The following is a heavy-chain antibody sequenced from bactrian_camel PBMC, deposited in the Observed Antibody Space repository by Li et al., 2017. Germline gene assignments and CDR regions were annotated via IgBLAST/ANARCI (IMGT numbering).Heavy chain of an antibody. CDR2: IDSDGST. V-gene: IGHV3S53*01. CDR1: GYAYNLNC. D-gene: IGHD6*01. J-gene: IGHJ4*01. Sequence: HVQLVESGGGLVQPGGSLRLSCAVSGYAYNLNCIGWFRQAPGKEREGVAAIDSDGSTSYADSVKGRFTISKDNAKNTLYLQLDSLETDDTAMYYCAKGGFSWAFGNIGQGTQVTVS.